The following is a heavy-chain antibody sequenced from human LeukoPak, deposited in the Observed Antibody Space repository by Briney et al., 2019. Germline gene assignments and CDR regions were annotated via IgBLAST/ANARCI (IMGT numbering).Heavy chain of an antibody. CDR2: IYPGDSDT. CDR1: GYSFTSYW. CDR3: ARRIRGSSWAHDAFDI. V-gene: IGHV5-51*01. Sequence: GESLKISCKGSGYSFTSYWIGWVRQMPGKGLEWMGIIYPGDSDTRYSPSFQGQVTISADKSISTAYLQWSSLKASDTAMYYCARRIRGSSWAHDAFDIWGQGTMVTVSS. D-gene: IGHD6-13*01. J-gene: IGHJ3*02.